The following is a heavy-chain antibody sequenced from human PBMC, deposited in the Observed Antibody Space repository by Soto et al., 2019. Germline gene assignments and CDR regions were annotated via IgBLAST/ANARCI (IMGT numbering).Heavy chain of an antibody. CDR3: AHRGADGDYEPYYFDY. V-gene: IGHV2-5*02. D-gene: IGHD4-17*01. CDR1: GFSLSTSGVG. J-gene: IGHJ4*02. Sequence: SGPTLVNPTQTLTLTCTFSGFSLSTSGVGVGWIRQPPGKALEWLALIYWDDDKRYSPSLKSRLTITKDTSKNQVVLTMTNMDPVDTATYYCAHRGADGDYEPYYFDYWGQGTLVTVSS. CDR2: IYWDDDK.